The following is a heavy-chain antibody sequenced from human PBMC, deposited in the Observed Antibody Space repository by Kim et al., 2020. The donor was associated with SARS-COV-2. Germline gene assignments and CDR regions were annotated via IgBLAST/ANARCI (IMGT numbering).Heavy chain of an antibody. V-gene: IGHV1-69*13. D-gene: IGHD3-10*01. J-gene: IGHJ5*02. CDR1: GGTFSSYA. Sequence: SVKVSCKASGGTFSSYAISWVRQAPGQGLEWMGGIIPIFGTANYAQKFQGRVTITADESTSTAYMELSSLRSEDTAMYYCARGRWDSPSRFDPWGQGTLVTVSS. CDR2: IIPIFGTA. CDR3: ARGRWDSPSRFDP.